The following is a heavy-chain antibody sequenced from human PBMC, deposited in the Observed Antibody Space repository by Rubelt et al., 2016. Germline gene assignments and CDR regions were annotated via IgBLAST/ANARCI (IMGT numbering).Heavy chain of an antibody. Sequence: QVQLQQWGAGLLKPSETLSLTCAVSGGSFSGYYWSRIRQPPGKGLEWIGEINHSGSTNYNPSLKSRVTISVDTSKNQFSLKLSYVTAADTAVYYCAREDGSGGYGMDVWGQGTTVTVSS. J-gene: IGHJ6*02. CDR2: INHSGST. D-gene: IGHD3-10*01. CDR3: AREDGSGGYGMDV. V-gene: IGHV4-34*01. CDR1: GGSFSGYY.